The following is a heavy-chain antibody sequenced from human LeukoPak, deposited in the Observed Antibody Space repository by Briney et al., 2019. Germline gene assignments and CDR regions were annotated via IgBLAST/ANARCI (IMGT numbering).Heavy chain of an antibody. J-gene: IGHJ4*02. CDR1: GYTFTSYG. CDR2: ISAYNGNT. CDR3: AREGSYYDSSGYYPIDY. V-gene: IGHV1-18*01. D-gene: IGHD3-22*01. Sequence: ASVKVSCKASGYTFTSYGISWVRQAPGQGLEWMGWISAYNGNTNYAQKLQGRVTMTTDTSTSTAYKELRSLRSDDTAVYYCAREGSYYDSSGYYPIDYWGQGTLVTVSS.